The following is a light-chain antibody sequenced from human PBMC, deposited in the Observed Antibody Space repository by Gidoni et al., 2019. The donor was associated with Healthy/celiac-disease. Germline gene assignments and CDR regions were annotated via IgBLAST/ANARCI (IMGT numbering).Light chain of an antibody. J-gene: IGKJ4*01. Sequence: EIVFTLSPATLSLSPGERATLSCMSSQSVSSYLAWYQQKPGTPPRLLIYDASDRATGIPARFSGSGSGTEFTLTISSLEAEDVAVYYCQQRSSWPLTFGGXTKVEIK. CDR2: DAS. CDR3: QQRSSWPLT. V-gene: IGKV3-11*01. CDR1: QSVSSY.